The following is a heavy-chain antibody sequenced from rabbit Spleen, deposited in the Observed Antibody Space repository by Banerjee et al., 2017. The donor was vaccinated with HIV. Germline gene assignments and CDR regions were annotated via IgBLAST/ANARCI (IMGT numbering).Heavy chain of an antibody. V-gene: IGHV1S40*01. CDR3: ARSDNNIVRGCNL. D-gene: IGHD4-2*01. Sequence: QSLEESGGDLVKPGASLTLTCTASGFSFSSSYYMCWVRQAPGKGLEWIACINVGINDITTYATWAEGRFTISKTSSTTVTLQMTSLTAADTATYFCARSDNNIVRGCNLWGQGTLVTVS. CDR1: GFSFSSSYY. CDR2: INVGINDIT. J-gene: IGHJ4*01.